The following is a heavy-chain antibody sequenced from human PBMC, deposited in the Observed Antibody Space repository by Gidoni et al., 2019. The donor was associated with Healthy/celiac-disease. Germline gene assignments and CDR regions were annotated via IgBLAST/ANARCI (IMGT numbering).Heavy chain of an antibody. V-gene: IGHV3-9*01. Sequence: EVQLVEYGGGLVQPGRSLRLSCAASGFTFDDYAMTWGRQAPGKGLEWVSGISWNSGSIGYADSVKGRFTISRDNAKNSLYLQMNSLRAEDTALYYCAKDGNYYDSSGYSQNEEYFQHWGQGTLVTVSS. CDR2: ISWNSGSI. CDR1: GFTFDDYA. D-gene: IGHD3-22*01. J-gene: IGHJ1*01. CDR3: AKDGNYYDSSGYSQNEEYFQH.